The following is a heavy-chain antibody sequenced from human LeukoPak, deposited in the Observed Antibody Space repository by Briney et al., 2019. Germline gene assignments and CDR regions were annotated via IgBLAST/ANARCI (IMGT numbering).Heavy chain of an antibody. D-gene: IGHD6-13*01. J-gene: IGHJ4*02. CDR3: AREEERYSSDY. CDR2: IYTSGST. Sequence: SETLSLTCAVYGGSFSDYYWSWIRQPAGKGLEWIGRIYTSGSTNYNPSLKSRVTISVDTSKNQFSLKLSSVTAADTAVYYCAREEERYSSDYWGQGTLVTDSS. CDR1: GGSFSDYY. V-gene: IGHV4-4*07.